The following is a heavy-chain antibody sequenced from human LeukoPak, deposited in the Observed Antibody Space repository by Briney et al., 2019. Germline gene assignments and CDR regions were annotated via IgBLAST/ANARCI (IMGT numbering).Heavy chain of an antibody. Sequence: SETLSLTCAVYRGSFSGYYWSWIRQPPGKGLEWIGEINHSGSTNYNPSLKSRLTISVDTSKNQFSLKLTSVTAADTAVYYCARMGDSSDYYYAALDYWGQGTLVTVSS. CDR1: RGSFSGYY. J-gene: IGHJ4*02. CDR3: ARMGDSSDYYYAALDY. V-gene: IGHV4-34*01. CDR2: INHSGST. D-gene: IGHD3-22*01.